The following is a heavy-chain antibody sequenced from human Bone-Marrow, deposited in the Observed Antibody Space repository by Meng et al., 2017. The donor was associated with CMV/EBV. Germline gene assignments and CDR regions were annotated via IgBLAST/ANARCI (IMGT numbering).Heavy chain of an antibody. J-gene: IGHJ4*02. Sequence: GESLKISCAASGFTFSSYGMHWVRQAPGKGLEWVAFIRYDGSNKYYADSVKGRFTISRDNSKNTLYRQTNSLRAEDTAVYYCAGGGQELLRSGGDYWGQGTLVTVSS. CDR2: IRYDGSNK. D-gene: IGHD2-15*01. V-gene: IGHV3-30*02. CDR1: GFTFSSYG. CDR3: AGGGQELLRSGGDY.